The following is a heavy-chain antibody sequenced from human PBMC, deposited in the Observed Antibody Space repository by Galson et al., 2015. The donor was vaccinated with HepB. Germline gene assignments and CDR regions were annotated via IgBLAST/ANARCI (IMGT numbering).Heavy chain of an antibody. CDR3: ARAGPTIFGALRNP. J-gene: IGHJ5*02. CDR1: GFTFSSYG. Sequence: SLRLSCAASGFTFSSYGMHWVRQAPGKGLEWVAVIWYDGSNKYYADSVKGRFTISRDNSKNTLYLQMNSLRAEDTAVYYCARAGPTIFGALRNPWGQGTLVTVSS. V-gene: IGHV3-33*01. CDR2: IWYDGSNK. D-gene: IGHD3-3*01.